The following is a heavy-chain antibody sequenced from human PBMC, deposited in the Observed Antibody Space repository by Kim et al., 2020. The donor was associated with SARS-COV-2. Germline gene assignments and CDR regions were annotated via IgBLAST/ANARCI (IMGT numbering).Heavy chain of an antibody. CDR1: GFTLSTYA. Sequence: GGSLRLSCVVSGFTLSTYAMSWVRQAPGKGLEWISAISGRGGSGGNTYYADSVKGRFTISRDNSKNSLYLQMDTLRADDTAIYYCAKGFRGYDSYFDYWGQGTLVTVS. CDR3: AKGFRGYDSYFDY. D-gene: IGHD5-12*01. CDR2: ISGRGGSGGNT. J-gene: IGHJ4*02. V-gene: IGHV3-23*01.